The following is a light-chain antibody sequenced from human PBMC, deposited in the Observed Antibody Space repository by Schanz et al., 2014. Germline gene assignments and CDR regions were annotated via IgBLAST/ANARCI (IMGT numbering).Light chain of an antibody. CDR2: DVS. CDR1: TSDIGGYNY. Sequence: QSALTQPRSVSGSPGQSVTISCTGTTSDIGGYNYVSWYQQHPGKAPKVMIYDVSKRPSGVPDRFSGSKSGNTASLTVSGLQAEDEADYYCSSYGGSHNYVFGTGTKLTVL. J-gene: IGLJ1*01. CDR3: SSYGGSHNYV. V-gene: IGLV2-11*01.